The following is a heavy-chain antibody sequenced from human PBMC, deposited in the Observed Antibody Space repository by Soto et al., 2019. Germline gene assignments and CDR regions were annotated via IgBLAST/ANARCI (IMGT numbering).Heavy chain of an antibody. CDR3: ARSNWALSGYWGY. CDR2: IKQDGSEK. Sequence: EVQLVESGGGLVQPGGSLRLSCAASGFTFSSYWMSWVRQAPGKGLEWVANIKQDGSEKYYVDSVKGRFTISRDNAKNSLYLQMNSLRAEDTAVYYCARSNWALSGYWGYWGQGTLVTVSS. J-gene: IGHJ4*02. V-gene: IGHV3-7*05. CDR1: GFTFSSYW. D-gene: IGHD3-22*01.